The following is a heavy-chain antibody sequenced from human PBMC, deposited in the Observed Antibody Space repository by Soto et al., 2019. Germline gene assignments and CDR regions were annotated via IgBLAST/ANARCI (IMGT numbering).Heavy chain of an antibody. J-gene: IGHJ4*02. D-gene: IGHD3-10*01. V-gene: IGHV1-18*01. CDR3: ARDVGVLWFGELSGPYYFDY. CDR1: GYTFTSYG. CDR2: ISAYNGNT. Sequence: QVQLVQSGAEVKKPGASVKVSCKASGYTFTSYGISRVRQAPGQGLEWMGWISAYNGNTNYAQKLQGRVTMTTDTSTSTAYMELRSLRSDDTAVYYCARDVGVLWFGELSGPYYFDYWGQGTLVTVSS.